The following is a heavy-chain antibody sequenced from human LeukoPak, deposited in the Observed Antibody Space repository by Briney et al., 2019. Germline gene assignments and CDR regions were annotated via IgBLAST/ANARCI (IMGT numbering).Heavy chain of an antibody. CDR3: AKARDILTGYYGYPFDC. J-gene: IGHJ4*02. D-gene: IGHD3-9*01. Sequence: PGRSLRLSCAASGFTFDDYAMHWVRQAPGKGLEWVSGISWNSSGIGYADSVKGRFTISRDNAKNSLYLQMNSLRPEDTALYYCAKARDILTGYYGYPFDCWGQGTLVTVSS. V-gene: IGHV3-9*01. CDR1: GFTFDDYA. CDR2: ISWNSSGI.